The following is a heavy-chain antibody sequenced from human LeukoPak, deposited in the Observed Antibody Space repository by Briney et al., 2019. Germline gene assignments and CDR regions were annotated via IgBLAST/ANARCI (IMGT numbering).Heavy chain of an antibody. J-gene: IGHJ4*02. V-gene: IGHV3-23*01. CDR3: AKDVDSSGYYFLYY. Sequence: PGGSLRLSCAASGFSFSSYAMSWVRQAPGKGLEWVSAISGSGGSTYYADSVKGRFIISRDNSKNTLFVQMNSLRAEDTAVYYCAKDVDSSGYYFLYYWGQGTLVTVSS. CDR2: ISGSGGST. D-gene: IGHD3-22*01. CDR1: GFSFSSYA.